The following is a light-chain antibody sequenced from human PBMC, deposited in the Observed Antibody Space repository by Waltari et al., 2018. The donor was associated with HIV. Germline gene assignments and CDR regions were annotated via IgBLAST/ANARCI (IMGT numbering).Light chain of an antibody. CDR3: HQRSKWPLT. J-gene: IGKJ4*01. V-gene: IGKV3-11*01. CDR2: DSS. Sequence: EIVLTQSPATLSLSPGERATISCRASQSVGSYLAWYQQKPGQAPRLLMSDSSTRATGIPARFIASGSGTDFTLTISSLEPEDFAVYYCHQRSKWPLTFGGGTKVEIK. CDR1: QSVGSY.